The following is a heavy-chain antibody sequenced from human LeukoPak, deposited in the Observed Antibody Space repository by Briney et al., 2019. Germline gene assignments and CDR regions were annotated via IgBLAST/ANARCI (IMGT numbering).Heavy chain of an antibody. V-gene: IGHV1-69*01. J-gene: IGHJ4*02. CDR1: GGTFSSYA. D-gene: IGHD6-13*01. Sequence: ASVKVSCKASGGTFSSYAISWVRQAPGQGLERMGGIIPMFGTANYARKFQGRVTITADESTSTANMELSSLRSEDTAVYYCARVAGTRSDFEYWGQGTLVTVSS. CDR3: ARVAGTRSDFEY. CDR2: IIPMFGTA.